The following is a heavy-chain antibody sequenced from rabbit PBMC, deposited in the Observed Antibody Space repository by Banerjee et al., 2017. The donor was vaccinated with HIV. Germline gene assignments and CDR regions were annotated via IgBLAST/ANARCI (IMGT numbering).Heavy chain of an antibody. J-gene: IGHJ4*01. D-gene: IGHD8-1*01. CDR1: GFSFSSTYW. CDR2: IYGGSHGNH. V-gene: IGHV1S40*01. CDR3: ARVEYAGYAGYGYFDL. Sequence: QSLEESGGDLVKPGASLTLTCKVSGFSFSSTYWICWVRQAPGKGLEWIACIYGGSHGNHYYASWAKGRFTISKTSSNTVTVQMTSLTAADTATYFCARVEYAGYAGYGYFDLWGPGTLVTVS.